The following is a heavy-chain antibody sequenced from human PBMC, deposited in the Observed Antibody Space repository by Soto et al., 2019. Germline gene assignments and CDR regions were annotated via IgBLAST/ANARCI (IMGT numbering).Heavy chain of an antibody. CDR1: GFNFNTYG. CDR3: ARNLQWEPQFDN. D-gene: IGHD1-26*01. J-gene: IGHJ4*02. CDR2: IWFDESDN. V-gene: IGHV3-33*01. Sequence: QVQLVESGGGMVQPGTSLRLSCVASGFNFNTYGMHWVRQAPGKGLEWVAVIWFDESDNYYADSVKGRFTISRASSKNTLYLHLHSLRDEDTAVYYFARNLQWEPQFDNWGQGTLVTVSS.